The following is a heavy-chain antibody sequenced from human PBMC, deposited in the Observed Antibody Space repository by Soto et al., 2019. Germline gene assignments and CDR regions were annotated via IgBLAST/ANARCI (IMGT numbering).Heavy chain of an antibody. CDR2: IYYSGST. V-gene: IGHV4-39*07. J-gene: IGHJ4*02. CDR3: ARGLIKGSMVRGVKSHYFDY. Sequence: SETLSLTCTVSGGSISSSSDYWGWIRQPPGKGLEWIGNIYYSGSTYYNPSLKSRVTISVDTSKNQFSLKLSSVTAADTAVYYCARGLIKGSMVRGVKSHYFDYWGQGTLVTVSS. D-gene: IGHD3-10*01. CDR1: GGSISSSSDY.